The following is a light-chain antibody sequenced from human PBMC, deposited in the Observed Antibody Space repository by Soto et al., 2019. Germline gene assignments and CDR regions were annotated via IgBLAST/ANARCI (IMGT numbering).Light chain of an antibody. CDR1: SGDVGGYNF. Sequence: QSALTQARSVSGSPGQSVTISCTGTSGDVGGYNFVSWYQQHPGNAPKLMIFDVSQRPSGVPDRFSGSKSGNTASLTVSGLQAEDEADYYCSSYAANSVYVFGTGTKLTVL. V-gene: IGLV2-11*01. J-gene: IGLJ1*01. CDR3: SSYAANSVYV. CDR2: DVS.